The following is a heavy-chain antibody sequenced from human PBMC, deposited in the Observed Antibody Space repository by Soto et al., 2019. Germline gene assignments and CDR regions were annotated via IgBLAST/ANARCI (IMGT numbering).Heavy chain of an antibody. Sequence: QVQLVQSGAEVKKPGASVKVSCKASGYTFTSYAMHWVRQAPGQRLEWMGWINAGNGNTKYSQKFQGRVTITRDTSASTAYMELSSLRSEDTAVYYCARDQPTYYYDSGPFDYWGQGTLVTVSS. CDR2: INAGNGNT. CDR1: GYTFTSYA. D-gene: IGHD3-22*01. CDR3: ARDQPTYYYDSGPFDY. J-gene: IGHJ4*02. V-gene: IGHV1-3*01.